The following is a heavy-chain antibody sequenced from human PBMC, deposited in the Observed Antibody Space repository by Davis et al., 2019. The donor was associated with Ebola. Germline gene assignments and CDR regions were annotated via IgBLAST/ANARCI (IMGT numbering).Heavy chain of an antibody. V-gene: IGHV3-30-3*01. D-gene: IGHD4-17*01. J-gene: IGHJ4*02. CDR3: ARVDDYGDCDY. CDR1: GFTFSSYV. Sequence: GESLKISCAASGFTFSSYVMHWVRQAPGKGLEWVAVISYDGSNKYYADSVKGRFTISRDNSKNTLYLQMNSLRAEDTAVYYCARVDDYGDCDYWGQGTLVTVSS. CDR2: ISYDGSNK.